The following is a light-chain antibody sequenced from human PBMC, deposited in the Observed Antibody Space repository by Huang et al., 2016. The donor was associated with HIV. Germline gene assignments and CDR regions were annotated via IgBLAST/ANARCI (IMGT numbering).Light chain of an antibody. Sequence: DIVLTQSPATLSLSPGQRATLSCRAGQNINNYLVWYQQKPGQAPRLLIYDSFNRATGVPSRFSGSGSGTDFTLTINTLEPEDFAVYYCQQRGAWPLTFGGGTKVEIK. CDR1: QNINNY. CDR2: DSF. CDR3: QQRGAWPLT. V-gene: IGKV3-11*01. J-gene: IGKJ4*01.